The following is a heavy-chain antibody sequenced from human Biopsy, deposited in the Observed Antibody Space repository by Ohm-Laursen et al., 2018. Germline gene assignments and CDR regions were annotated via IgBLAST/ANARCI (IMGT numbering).Heavy chain of an antibody. J-gene: IGHJ4*02. CDR3: TLEGAGFDN. Sequence: GSLRLSCAASGFSFSDNYMDWVRQAPGKGLEWVGRIRSKAKSYATAYAASVTGRFTISRDDSKNTTYLQMNSLKTEDTAVYYCTLEGAGFDNWGQGTLVTVSS. CDR2: IRSKAKSYAT. V-gene: IGHV3-73*01. CDR1: GFSFSDNY. D-gene: IGHD3-10*01.